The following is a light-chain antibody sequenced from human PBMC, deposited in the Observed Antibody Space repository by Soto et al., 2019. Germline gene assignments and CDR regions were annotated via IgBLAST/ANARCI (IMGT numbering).Light chain of an antibody. V-gene: IGKV1-9*01. CDR3: QQLKSFPLS. CDR1: QGISSS. CDR2: AAS. Sequence: IQLTQSPSSLSASVGDRVTITCRASQGISSSLAWYQQQPGKAPKLLIYAASTLQSGVPSRFSGSGSWIDFTLTISSLQPEDFATYYCQQLKSFPLSFGGWTTVEIK. J-gene: IGKJ4*01.